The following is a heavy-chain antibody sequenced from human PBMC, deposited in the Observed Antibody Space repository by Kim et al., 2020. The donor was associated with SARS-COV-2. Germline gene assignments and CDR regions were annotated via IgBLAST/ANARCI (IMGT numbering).Heavy chain of an antibody. D-gene: IGHD5-18*01. Sequence: DSVNGRFTISRDNAKNSLYLQMNSLRAEDTAVYYCARGPRGYSYGYVDYWGQGTLVTVSS. V-gene: IGHV3-21*01. CDR3: ARGPRGYSYGYVDY. J-gene: IGHJ4*02.